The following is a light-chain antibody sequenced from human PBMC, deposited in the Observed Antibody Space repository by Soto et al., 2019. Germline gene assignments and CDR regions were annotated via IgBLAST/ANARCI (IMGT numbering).Light chain of an antibody. Sequence: DIQMTQSPSSLSASVGDRVTITCQASQDISYYLNWYQQKPGKAPKLLIFDASNLETGVPSRFSGSGSGTDFTFTISSLQPEDTETYYCQQYDNVPSWTFGQGTKADIK. V-gene: IGKV1-33*01. CDR1: QDISYY. CDR3: QQYDNVPSWT. J-gene: IGKJ1*01. CDR2: DAS.